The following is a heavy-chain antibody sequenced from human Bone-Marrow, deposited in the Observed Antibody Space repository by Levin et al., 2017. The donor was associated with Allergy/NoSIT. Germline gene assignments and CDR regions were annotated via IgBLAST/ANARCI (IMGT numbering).Heavy chain of an antibody. CDR3: TREYYYGSGSFDY. CDR2: IRSKAYGGTT. Sequence: PGGSLRLSCTASGFTFGDYAMSWVRQAPGKGLEWVGFIRSKAYGGTTEYAASVKGRFAISRDDSKTIAYLQMNSLKTEDTAVYYCTREYYYGSGSFDYWGQGTLVTVSS. CDR1: GFTFGDYA. V-gene: IGHV3-49*04. D-gene: IGHD3-10*01. J-gene: IGHJ4*02.